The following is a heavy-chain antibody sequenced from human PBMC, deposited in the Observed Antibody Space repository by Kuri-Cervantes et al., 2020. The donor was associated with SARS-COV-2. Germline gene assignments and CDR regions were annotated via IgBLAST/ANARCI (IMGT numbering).Heavy chain of an antibody. CDR2: IWYDGSNK. CDR3: ARDMACTSTSCYGFDY. V-gene: IGHV3-33*08. D-gene: IGHD2-2*01. CDR1: GFTFSSYG. J-gene: IGHJ4*02. Sequence: GESLKISCAASGFTFSSYGMHWVRQAPGKGPEWVAVIWYDGSNKYCADSVKGRFTISRDNSKNTLYLQMNSLSAEDTAVYYCARDMACTSTSCYGFDYWGQGTLVTVSS.